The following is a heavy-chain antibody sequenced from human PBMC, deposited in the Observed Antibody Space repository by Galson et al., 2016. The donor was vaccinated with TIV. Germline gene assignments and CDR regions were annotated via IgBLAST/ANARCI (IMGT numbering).Heavy chain of an antibody. D-gene: IGHD3-22*01. V-gene: IGHV1-69*13. J-gene: IGHJ4*02. Sequence: SVKVSCKASGVTFSSYAISWVRQAPGQGLEWMGGIISIFGVPNYAQKFQGRVTITADESTSTVYMELRSLISEDTAVYYCARGSDYYDGSGYQNWGQGTLVTVSS. CDR1: GVTFSSYA. CDR2: IISIFGVP. CDR3: ARGSDYYDGSGYQN.